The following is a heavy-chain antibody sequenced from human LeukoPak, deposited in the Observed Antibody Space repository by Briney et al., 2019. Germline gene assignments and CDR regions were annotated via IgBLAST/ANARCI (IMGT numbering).Heavy chain of an antibody. J-gene: IGHJ4*02. CDR2: IYYSGST. CDR3: ARQRGNFDY. V-gene: IGHV4-39*01. Sequence: SETLSLTCTVSGGSISSSSYYWGWVRQPPGKGLEWIGSIYYSGSTYYNPSLKSRVTISVDTSKNQFSLKLSSVTAADTAVYYCARQRGNFDYWGQGTLVTVSS. CDR1: GGSISSSSYY.